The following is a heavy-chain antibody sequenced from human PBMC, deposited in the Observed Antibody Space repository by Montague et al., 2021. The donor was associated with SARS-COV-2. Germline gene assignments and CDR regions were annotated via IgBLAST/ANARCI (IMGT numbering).Heavy chain of an antibody. V-gene: IGHV4-30-2*01. CDR2: IFHTGTP. Sequence: TLSLTCSLSGDSISSGGSSWSWIRQPPGKGLEWIGHIFHTGTPHYSPSLKSRVTISIDRSKNQFSLNLDSVTAADKAVYYCAKLKGAANGGWNWFDPWGQGILVTVSS. J-gene: IGHJ5*02. CDR1: GDSISSGGSS. CDR3: AKLKGAANGGWNWFDP. D-gene: IGHD6-19*01.